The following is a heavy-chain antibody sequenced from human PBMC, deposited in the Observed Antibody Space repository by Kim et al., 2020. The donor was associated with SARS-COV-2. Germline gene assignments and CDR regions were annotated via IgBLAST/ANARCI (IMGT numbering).Heavy chain of an antibody. J-gene: IGHJ6*02. D-gene: IGHD4-17*01. Sequence: GGSLRLSCAASGFTFSSYAMSWVRQAPGKGLEWVSAIIGSGGTTYDAYAGKGRFTISRNTSKNTLYLQMNSRSAEETAVYYCVKDRDGDYSYYGMDVWGQGTTVSVSS. CDR3: VKDRDGDYSYYGMDV. CDR2: IIGSGGTT. CDR1: GFTFSSYA. V-gene: IGHV3-23*01.